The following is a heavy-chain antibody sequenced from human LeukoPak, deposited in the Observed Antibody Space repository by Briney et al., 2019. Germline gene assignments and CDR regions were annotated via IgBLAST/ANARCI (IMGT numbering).Heavy chain of an antibody. CDR1: GFTFSSYA. D-gene: IGHD4-17*01. CDR2: ISYDGSNK. CDR3: AREGGTVTEYYYGMDV. J-gene: IGHJ6*02. V-gene: IGHV3-30*04. Sequence: GGSLRLSCAASGFTFSSYAMHWVRQAPGKGLEWVAVISYDGSNKYYADSVKGRFTISRDNSKNTLYLQTNSLRAEDTAVYYCAREGGTVTEYYYGMDVWGQGTTVTVSS.